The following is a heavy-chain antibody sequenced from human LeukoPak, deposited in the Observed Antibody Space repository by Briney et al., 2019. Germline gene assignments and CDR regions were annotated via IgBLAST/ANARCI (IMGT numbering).Heavy chain of an antibody. CDR3: AKGIEQWLARPFDY. Sequence: QPGGSLRLSCAASGFTFSSYWMHWVRQAPGKGLEWVSGISWNSGSIGYADSVKGRFTISRDNAKNSLYLQMNSLRAEDTALYYCAKGIEQWLARPFDYWGQGTLVTVSS. J-gene: IGHJ4*02. D-gene: IGHD6-19*01. CDR2: ISWNSGSI. V-gene: IGHV3-9*01. CDR1: GFTFSSYW.